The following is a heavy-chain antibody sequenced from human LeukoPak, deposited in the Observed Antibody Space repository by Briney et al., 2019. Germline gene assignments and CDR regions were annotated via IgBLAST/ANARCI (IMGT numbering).Heavy chain of an antibody. Sequence: GASVKVSCKAFGYTFTSYYMHWVRQAPGQGLEWMGIINPSGGSTSYAQKFQGRVTMSRDTSTSTVYMELSSLRSEDTAVYYCARIFTISDLFDYWGQGTLVTVSS. D-gene: IGHD3-3*01. CDR1: GYTFTSYY. J-gene: IGHJ4*02. V-gene: IGHV1-46*01. CDR3: ARIFTISDLFDY. CDR2: INPSGGST.